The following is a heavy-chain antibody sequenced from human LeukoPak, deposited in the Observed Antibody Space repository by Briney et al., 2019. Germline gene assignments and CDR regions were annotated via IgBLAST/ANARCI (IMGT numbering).Heavy chain of an antibody. J-gene: IGHJ4*02. D-gene: IGHD4-23*01. V-gene: IGHV4-4*07. CDR3: ARSNGGNSHHGY. CDR2: LHTSGTT. Sequence: SETLSLTCTVSGGSISSYCWSWIRQPAGKGLEWIGRLHTSGTTTYNPSLKSRVTMSVDTSKNQFSLKLTSVTAADTAVYFCARSNGGNSHHGYWGQGTLVTVSS. CDR1: GGSISSYC.